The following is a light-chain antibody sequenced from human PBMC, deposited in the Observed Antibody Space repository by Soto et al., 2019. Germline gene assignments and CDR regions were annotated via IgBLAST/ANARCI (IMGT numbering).Light chain of an antibody. CDR2: GAS. J-gene: IGKJ1*01. CDR3: QQYGSSRWT. Sequence: EIVFTQSPGTLSLSPGERVTLSCRASQSVSSSYLAWYQQKPGQAPRLLIYGASSRATGIPDRFSGSGSGTDFTLTISRLEPEDFAVYYCQQYGSSRWTFGQGTKVDIK. V-gene: IGKV3-20*01. CDR1: QSVSSSY.